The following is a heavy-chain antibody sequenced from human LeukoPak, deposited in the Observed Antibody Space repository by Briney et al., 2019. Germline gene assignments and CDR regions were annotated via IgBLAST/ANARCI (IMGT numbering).Heavy chain of an antibody. CDR2: IYTSGST. CDR1: GYSISSGSYY. V-gene: IGHV4-61*02. J-gene: IGHJ5*02. D-gene: IGHD2-2*02. CDR3: ARTVVPAAILTEQHWFDP. Sequence: PSETLSLTCAVSGYSISSGSYYWSWIRQPAGKGLEWIGRIYTSGSTNYNPSLKSRVTISVDTSKNQFSLKLSSVTAADTAVYYCARTVVPAAILTEQHWFDPWGQGTLVTVSS.